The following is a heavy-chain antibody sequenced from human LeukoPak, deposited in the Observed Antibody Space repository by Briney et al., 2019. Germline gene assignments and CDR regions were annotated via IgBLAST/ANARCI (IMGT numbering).Heavy chain of an antibody. Sequence: ASVKVSCKASGYTFTNYFMHWVRQAPGQGLEWMGIINPSGGSTSYAQKFQGRVTMTRDTSTSTAYMELSNLRSEDTAVYYCARDAFLSGSLSPVDYWGQGPLVTVSS. D-gene: IGHD5-12*01. J-gene: IGHJ4*02. CDR2: INPSGGST. CDR1: GYTFTNYF. V-gene: IGHV1-46*01. CDR3: ARDAFLSGSLSPVDY.